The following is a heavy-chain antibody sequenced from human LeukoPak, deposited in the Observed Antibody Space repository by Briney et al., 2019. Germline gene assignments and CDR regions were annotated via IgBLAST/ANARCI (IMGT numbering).Heavy chain of an antibody. J-gene: IGHJ6*03. D-gene: IGHD3-3*01. CDR1: GYTFTSYG. Sequence: ASVKVSCKASGYTFTSYGISWVRQAPGQGLEWMGWISAYNGNTNYAQKLQGRVTMTTDTSTSTAYMELRSLRSDDTAVYYCARDFYDFWSGYYSSYYYYMDVWGKGTTVTVSS. V-gene: IGHV1-18*01. CDR3: ARDFYDFWSGYYSSYYYYMDV. CDR2: ISAYNGNT.